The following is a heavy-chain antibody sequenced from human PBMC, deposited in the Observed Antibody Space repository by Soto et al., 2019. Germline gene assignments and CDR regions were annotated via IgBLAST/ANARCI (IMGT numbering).Heavy chain of an antibody. CDR2: IYWSNEK. Sequence: SGPTLVKPTQTLTLTCTFSGFSLSTSGVGVGWIRQPPGKALEWIAVIYWSNEKQYNPSLKNRLTITKDTTENQVVLTMSNVDPAETATYYCARTRSGGSYLPKWGQGTLVTVSS. D-gene: IGHD1-26*01. CDR1: GFSLSTSGVG. CDR3: ARTRSGGSYLPK. V-gene: IGHV2-5*01. J-gene: IGHJ4*02.